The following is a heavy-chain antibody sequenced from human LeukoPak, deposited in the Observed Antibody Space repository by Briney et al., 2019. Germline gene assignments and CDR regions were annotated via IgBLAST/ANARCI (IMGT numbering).Heavy chain of an antibody. CDR3: ARRYYYNLGSFPFDF. J-gene: IGHJ4*02. Sequence: KPSETLSLTCAVSGGPFSGYFWSWIRQSSGKGLEWIGKIHNSGTTNYNPSLNSRVTISEDTSKNQFYLNLSSVTAADTAVYYCARRYYYNLGSFPFDFWGQGTLVTVSS. CDR1: GGPFSGYF. D-gene: IGHD3-10*01. V-gene: IGHV4-34*01. CDR2: IHNSGTT.